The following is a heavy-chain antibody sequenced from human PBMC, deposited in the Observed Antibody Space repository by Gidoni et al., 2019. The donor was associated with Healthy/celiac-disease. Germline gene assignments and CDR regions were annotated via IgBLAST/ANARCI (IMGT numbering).Heavy chain of an antibody. J-gene: IGHJ6*02. CDR1: GFSLSNARMG. CDR3: ARTTMTTVIYYYYGMDV. V-gene: IGHV2-26*01. D-gene: IGHD4-4*01. Sequence: QVTLKESGPVLVKPTETLTLTCTVSGFSLSNARMGVSWIRQPPGKALEWLAHIFSNDEKSYSTSLKSRLTISKDTSKSQVVLTMTNMDPVDTATYYCARTTMTTVIYYYYGMDVWGQGTTVTVSS. CDR2: IFSNDEK.